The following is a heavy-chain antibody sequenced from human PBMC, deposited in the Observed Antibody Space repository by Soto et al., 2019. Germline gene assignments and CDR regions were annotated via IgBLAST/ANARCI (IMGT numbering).Heavy chain of an antibody. D-gene: IGHD2-2*01. CDR2: ISSSSSTI. V-gene: IGHV3-48*02. J-gene: IGHJ4*02. CDR1: GFTFSSYS. CDR3: AREPFGVLVPAYVGY. Sequence: EVQLVESGGGLVQPGGSLRLSCAASGFTFSSYSMNWVRQAPGKGLEWVSYISSSSSTIYYADSVKGRFTISRDNAKNSLYLQMNSLRDEDTAVYYCAREPFGVLVPAYVGYWGQGTLVTVSS.